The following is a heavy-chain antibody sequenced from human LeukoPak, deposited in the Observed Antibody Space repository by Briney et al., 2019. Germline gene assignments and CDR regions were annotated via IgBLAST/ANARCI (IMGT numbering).Heavy chain of an antibody. CDR2: INHSGST. D-gene: IGHD3-22*01. CDR3: ARVAPRFWYESSGYIFEY. J-gene: IGHJ4*02. Sequence: SETLSLTCAVYGGSFSGYYWSWIRQPPGKGLEWIGEINHSGSTNYNPSLKSRVTISVDTPKNQFSLKLSSVTAADTAVYYCARVAPRFWYESSGYIFEYWGQGTLVTVSS. V-gene: IGHV4-34*01. CDR1: GGSFSGYY.